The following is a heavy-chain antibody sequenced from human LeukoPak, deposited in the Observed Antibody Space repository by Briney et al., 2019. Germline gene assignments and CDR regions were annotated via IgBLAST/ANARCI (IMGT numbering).Heavy chain of an antibody. J-gene: IGHJ4*02. V-gene: IGHV3-33*01. CDR2: IWYDGSNK. CDR3: ARGHDYGDY. Sequence: GGSLRLSCAASGFTFSSYGMHWVRRAPGKGLEWVAVIWYDGSNKYYADSVKGRFTISRDNSKNTLYLQMNSLRAEDTAVYYCARGHDYGDYWGQGTLVTVSS. CDR1: GFTFSSYG.